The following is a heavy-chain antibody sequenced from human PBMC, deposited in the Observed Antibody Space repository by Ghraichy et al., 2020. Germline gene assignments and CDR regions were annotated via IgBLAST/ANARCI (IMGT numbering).Heavy chain of an antibody. J-gene: IGHJ5*01. CDR1: GDSISGYY. CDR2: IYYTGST. V-gene: IGHV4-59*08. CDR3: ARLHYYKSEEFDS. Sequence: SETLSLTCTVSGDSISGYYWSWIRQPPGKGLEWLAYIYYTGSTYYSPSLKSRVTVFVDTSKNQFSLRLTSVTATDTAVYYCARLHYYKSEEFDSWGQGTLVTFST. D-gene: IGHD3-10*01.